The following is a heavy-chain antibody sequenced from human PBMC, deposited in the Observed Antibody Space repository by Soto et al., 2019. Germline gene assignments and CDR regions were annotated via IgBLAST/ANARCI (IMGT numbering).Heavy chain of an antibody. J-gene: IGHJ5*02. CDR1: VYTYTSYG. D-gene: IGHD6-19*01. Sequence: ASVQVSCKASVYTYTSYGISWVRQAPGQGLEWMGWISAYNGNTNYAQKLQGRVTMTTDTSTSTAYMELRSLRSDDTAVYFCARDPPYSSGWYAGFDPWGQGTLVTVSS. CDR3: ARDPPYSSGWYAGFDP. CDR2: ISAYNGNT. V-gene: IGHV1-18*01.